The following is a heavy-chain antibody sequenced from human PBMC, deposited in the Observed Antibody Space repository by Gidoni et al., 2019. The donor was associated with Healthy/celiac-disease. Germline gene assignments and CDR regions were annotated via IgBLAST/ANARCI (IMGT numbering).Heavy chain of an antibody. D-gene: IGHD3-10*01. V-gene: IGHV3-13*04. J-gene: IGHJ6*02. Sequence: EVQLVESVGGLVQPGGSLRLSCAASGFTFSRYDMHWVRQAKGKGLEWVSAMGTAGDTYDPGSVKGRFTISRENAKNSLYLQMNSLRAGDTAVYYCARAKREITMVRGVGAYYYYYGMDVWGQGTTVTVSS. CDR1: GFTFSRYD. CDR2: MGTAGDT. CDR3: ARAKREITMVRGVGAYYYYYGMDV.